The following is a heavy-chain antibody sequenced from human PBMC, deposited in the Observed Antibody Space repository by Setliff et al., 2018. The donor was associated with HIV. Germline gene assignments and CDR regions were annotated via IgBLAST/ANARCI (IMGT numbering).Heavy chain of an antibody. D-gene: IGHD2-15*01. Sequence: SETLSLTCTVSGDSISSGNFFWSWIRQSPGKGLEWIGYVYFSGSATHNPSLKSPVSMSVDTSKNQFYLTLSSVTAADTAVYYCARGRVFCNGDSCYHFDFWGQGILVTVSS. CDR3: ARGRVFCNGDSCYHFDF. CDR2: VYFSGSA. J-gene: IGHJ4*02. CDR1: GDSISSGNFF. V-gene: IGHV4-30-4*01.